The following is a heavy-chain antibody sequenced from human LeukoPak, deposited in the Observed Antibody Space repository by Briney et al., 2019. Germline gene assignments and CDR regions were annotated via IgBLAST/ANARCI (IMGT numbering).Heavy chain of an antibody. Sequence: PGGSPRLSCAASGFTFSSYEMNWVRQAPGKGLEWVSYISSSGSTIYYADSVKGRFTISRDNSKNTLYLQMNSLRAEDTAVYYCAKPLRTIAGGFDYWGQGTLVTVSS. D-gene: IGHD6-13*01. J-gene: IGHJ4*02. V-gene: IGHV3-48*03. CDR3: AKPLRTIAGGFDY. CDR2: ISSSGSTI. CDR1: GFTFSSYE.